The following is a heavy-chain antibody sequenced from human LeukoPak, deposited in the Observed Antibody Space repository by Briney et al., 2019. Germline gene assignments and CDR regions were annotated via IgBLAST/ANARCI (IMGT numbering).Heavy chain of an antibody. J-gene: IGHJ4*02. CDR1: GFTFSSYS. CDR3: ARDPNYYNSSVRSSPPPY. Sequence: KTGGSLRLSCAASGFTFSSYSMNWVRQAPGKGMKWVSSISSSSSYIYYADSVKGRFTISGDNAKNSLYLQMNSLRAEDTAVYYCARDPNYYNSSVRSSPPPYGGQGTLVTVSS. D-gene: IGHD3-22*01. V-gene: IGHV3-21*01. CDR2: ISSSSSYI.